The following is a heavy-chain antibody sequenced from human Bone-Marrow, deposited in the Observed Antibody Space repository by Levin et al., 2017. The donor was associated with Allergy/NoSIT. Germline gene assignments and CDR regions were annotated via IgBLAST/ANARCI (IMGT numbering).Heavy chain of an antibody. CDR1: GGSISSGNYY. J-gene: IGHJ6*03. Sequence: SETLSLTCTVSGGSISSGNYYWSWIRQPPGTGLEWIGYIYYSGRTYYNPSLKSRVTISVDTSKTQFSLRLSSVTAADTAVYYCARGGVRGRFPESMDVWGKGTTVTVSS. V-gene: IGHV4-30-4*01. CDR3: ARGGVRGRFPESMDV. CDR2: IYYSGRT. D-gene: IGHD3-10*01.